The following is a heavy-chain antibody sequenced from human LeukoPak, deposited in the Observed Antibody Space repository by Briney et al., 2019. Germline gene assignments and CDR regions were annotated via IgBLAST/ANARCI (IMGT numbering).Heavy chain of an antibody. J-gene: IGHJ6*03. V-gene: IGHV4-4*02. D-gene: IGHD3-10*01. CDR1: GGSISTRNW. Sequence: SETLSLTCAVSGGSISTRNWWSWVRQPPGKGLEWIGEVHHSGSTNYNPSLKSRVIISVDMSKNQFSLKLSSVTAADTAVHYCARVRGFGADYYYYYMDVWGKGTTVIVSS. CDR2: VHHSGST. CDR3: ARVRGFGADYYYYYMDV.